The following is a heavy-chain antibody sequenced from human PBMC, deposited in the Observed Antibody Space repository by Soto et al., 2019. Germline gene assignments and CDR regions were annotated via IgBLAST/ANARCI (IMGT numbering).Heavy chain of an antibody. V-gene: IGHV1-18*01. CDR2: ISAYNGNT. Sequence: ASVKVSCKASGYTFTSYGISWVRQAPGQGLEWMGWISAYNGNTNYAQKLQGRVTMTTETSTSTAYMELRSLRSDDTAVYYCARTWYYDFWSGYLDAFDIWGQGTMVTVSS. J-gene: IGHJ3*02. CDR1: GYTFTSYG. CDR3: ARTWYYDFWSGYLDAFDI. D-gene: IGHD3-3*01.